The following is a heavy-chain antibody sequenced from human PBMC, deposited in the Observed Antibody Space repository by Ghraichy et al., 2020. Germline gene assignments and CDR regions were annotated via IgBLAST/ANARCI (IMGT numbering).Heavy chain of an antibody. CDR1: GYTFTSYY. V-gene: IGHV1-46*01. Sequence: ASVKVSCKASGYTFTSYYMHWVRQAPGQGLEWMGIINPSGGSTSYAQKFQGRVTMTRDTSTSTVYMELSSLRSEDTAVYYCARERVLAVAGTVYYYYYGMDVWGQGTTVTVSS. CDR2: INPSGGST. J-gene: IGHJ6*02. D-gene: IGHD6-19*01. CDR3: ARERVLAVAGTVYYYYYGMDV.